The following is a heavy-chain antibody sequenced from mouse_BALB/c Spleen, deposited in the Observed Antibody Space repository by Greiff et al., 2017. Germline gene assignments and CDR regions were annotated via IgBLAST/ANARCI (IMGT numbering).Heavy chain of an antibody. CDR1: GYTFTDYE. V-gene: IGHV1-15*01. CDR2: IDPETGGT. J-gene: IGHJ3*01. CDR3: TPQYGTYVAWFAY. Sequence: VQLQQSGAELVRPGASVTLSCKASGYTFTDYEMHWVKQTPVQGLEWIGAIDPETGGTAYNQKFKGKATLTADKSSSTAYMELRSLTSEDSAVYYCTPQYGTYVAWFAYWGQGTLVTVSA. D-gene: IGHD2-10*02.